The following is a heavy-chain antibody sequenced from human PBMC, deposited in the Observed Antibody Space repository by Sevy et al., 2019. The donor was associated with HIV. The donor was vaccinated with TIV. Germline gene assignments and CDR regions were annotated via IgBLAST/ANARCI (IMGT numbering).Heavy chain of an antibody. CDR2: IRYDGSNK. J-gene: IGHJ6*02. CDR3: ARDRLGITISAGWGGGMDV. CDR1: GFTLSSYG. Sequence: GESLKISCAASGFTLSSYGMHWVRQAPGKGLEWVAVIRYDGSNKYYADSVKGRFTISRDNSKNTLYLQMNSLRAEDTGVYYCARDRLGITISAGWGGGMDVWGQGTMVTVSS. V-gene: IGHV3-33*01. D-gene: IGHD3-3*01.